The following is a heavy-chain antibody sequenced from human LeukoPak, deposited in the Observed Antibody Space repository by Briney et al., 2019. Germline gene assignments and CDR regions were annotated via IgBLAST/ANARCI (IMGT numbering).Heavy chain of an antibody. CDR2: IYYSGST. CDR3: ARVGVPALDY. Sequence: SETLSLTCTVSGGSISSGDYYWSWTRQPPGNGLEWIGYIYYSGSTYYNPSLKSRVTISVDTSKNQFSLKLSSVTAADTAVYYCARVGVPALDYWGQGTLVTVSS. D-gene: IGHD2-2*01. CDR1: GGSISSGDYY. V-gene: IGHV4-30-4*08. J-gene: IGHJ4*02.